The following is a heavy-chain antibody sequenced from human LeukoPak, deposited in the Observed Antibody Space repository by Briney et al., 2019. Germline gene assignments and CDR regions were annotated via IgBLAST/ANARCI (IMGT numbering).Heavy chain of an antibody. V-gene: IGHV4-38-2*02. CDR1: GHSISSGYY. CDR2: IYHSGTT. Sequence: PSETLSLTCTVSGHSISSGYYWGWIRQPPGKGLEWIGSIYHSGTTYYNPTLKSRVTISVDTSKNQFSLKLSSVTAADTAVYYCARDKPYIDVWGKGTTVTVSS. J-gene: IGHJ6*03. CDR3: ARDKPYIDV.